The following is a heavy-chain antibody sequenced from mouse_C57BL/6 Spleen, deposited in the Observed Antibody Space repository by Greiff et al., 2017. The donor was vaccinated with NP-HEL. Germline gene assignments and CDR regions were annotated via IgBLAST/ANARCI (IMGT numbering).Heavy chain of an antibody. V-gene: IGHV3-6*01. CDR1: GYSITSGYY. D-gene: IGHD1-1*02. J-gene: IGHJ1*03. CDR3: ARDRDYGDWYFDV. CDR2: ISYDGSN. Sequence: EVKLQESGPGLVKPSQSLSLTCSVTGYSITSGYYWNWIRQFPGNKLEWMGYISYDGSNNYNPSLKNRISITRDTSKNQFFLKLNSVTTEDTATYYCARDRDYGDWYFDVWGTGTTVTVSS.